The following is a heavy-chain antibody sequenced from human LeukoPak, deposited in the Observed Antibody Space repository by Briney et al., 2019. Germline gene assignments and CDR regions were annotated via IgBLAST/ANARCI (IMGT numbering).Heavy chain of an antibody. Sequence: PGGSLRLSCAASCFTFSGFRMHWVRQAPGKGLVWVSGINSDGSSTTYADSVKGRFTISRDNANHTLYLQMNSLKAEDTAVYYCARWNGSGAFDYWGQGTLVTVSS. CDR2: INSDGSST. J-gene: IGHJ4*02. V-gene: IGHV3-74*01. CDR3: ARWNGSGAFDY. D-gene: IGHD6-19*01. CDR1: CFTFSGFR.